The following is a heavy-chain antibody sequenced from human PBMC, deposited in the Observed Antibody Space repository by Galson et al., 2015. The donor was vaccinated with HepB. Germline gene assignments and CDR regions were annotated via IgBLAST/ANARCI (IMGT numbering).Heavy chain of an antibody. D-gene: IGHD5-18*01. CDR1: GYTFTSYG. Sequence: QPGAEVKNPGESLKISCKASGYTFTSYGISWVRQAPGQGLEWMGWISAYNGNTNYAQKLQGRVTMTTDTSTSTAYMELRSLRSDDTAVYYCARAGYHDYYYGMDVWGQGTTVTVSS. J-gene: IGHJ6*02. CDR3: ARAGYHDYYYGMDV. V-gene: IGHV1-18*01. CDR2: ISAYNGNT.